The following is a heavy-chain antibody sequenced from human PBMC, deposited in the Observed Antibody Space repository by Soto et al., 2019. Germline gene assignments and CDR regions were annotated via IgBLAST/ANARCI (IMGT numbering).Heavy chain of an antibody. CDR1: GYSFTNYY. CDR3: ARGGGSYLGLDI. Sequence: GESLKISCKGSGYSFTNYYISWVRQMPGKGLEWMGRIDPSDSYTNYSPSFQGHVTISTDKSISTAYLQWSSLKASDTAMYYCARGGGSYLGLDIWGQGTMVTVSS. J-gene: IGHJ3*02. V-gene: IGHV5-10-1*01. D-gene: IGHD1-26*01. CDR2: IDPSDSYT.